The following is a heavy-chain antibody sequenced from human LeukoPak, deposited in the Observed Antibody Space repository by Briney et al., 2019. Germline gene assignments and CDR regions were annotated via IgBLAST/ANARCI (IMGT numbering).Heavy chain of an antibody. CDR2: IIPIFGTA. CDR3: ARYTFGGVIVLDY. CDR1: GGTFSSYA. V-gene: IGHV1-69*13. Sequence: SVKVSCKASGGTFSSYAISWVRQAPGQGLEWMGGIIPIFGTANYAQKFQGRVTITADESTSTAYMELSSLRSEDTAVYYCARYTFGGVIVLDYWGQGTLVTVSS. J-gene: IGHJ4*02. D-gene: IGHD3-16*02.